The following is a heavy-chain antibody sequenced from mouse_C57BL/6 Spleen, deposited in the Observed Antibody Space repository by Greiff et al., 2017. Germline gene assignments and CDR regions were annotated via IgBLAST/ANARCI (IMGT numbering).Heavy chain of an antibody. CDR1: GYTFTDYE. CDR2: IDPETGGT. Sequence: LQQSGAELVRPGASVTLSCKASGYTFTDYEMHWVKQTPVHGLEWIGAIDPETGGTAYNQKFKGKAILTADKSSSTAYMELRSLTSEDSAVYYCTRYTTVVATGDYWGQGTTLTVSS. V-gene: IGHV1-15*01. CDR3: TRYTTVVATGDY. J-gene: IGHJ2*01. D-gene: IGHD1-1*01.